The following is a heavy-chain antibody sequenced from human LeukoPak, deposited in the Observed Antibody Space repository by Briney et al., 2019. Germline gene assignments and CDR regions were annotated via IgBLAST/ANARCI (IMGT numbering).Heavy chain of an antibody. CDR3: TREPELEMATIRFDY. CDR2: IRSKAYGGTT. D-gene: IGHD5-24*01. J-gene: IGHJ4*02. Sequence: PGGSLRLSCAASGFTFSSYAMSWVRQAPGKGLEWVGFIRSKAYGGTTEYAASVKGRFTISRDDSKSIAYLQMNSLKTEDTAVYYCTREPELEMATIRFDYWGQGTLVTVSS. CDR1: GFTFSSYA. V-gene: IGHV3-49*04.